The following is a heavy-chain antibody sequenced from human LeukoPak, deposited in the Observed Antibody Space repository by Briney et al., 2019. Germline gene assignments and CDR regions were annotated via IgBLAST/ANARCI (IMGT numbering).Heavy chain of an antibody. Sequence: GGSLRLSCAASGFTFDDYGMSWVRQAPGKGLEWVSGINWNGGSTGYADSVKGQFTISRDNAKNSLYLQMNSLRAEDTALYHCARVSGIAAAGWYDYYYGMDVWGQGTTVTVSS. V-gene: IGHV3-20*01. D-gene: IGHD6-13*01. CDR3: ARVSGIAAAGWYDYYYGMDV. J-gene: IGHJ6*02. CDR1: GFTFDDYG. CDR2: INWNGGST.